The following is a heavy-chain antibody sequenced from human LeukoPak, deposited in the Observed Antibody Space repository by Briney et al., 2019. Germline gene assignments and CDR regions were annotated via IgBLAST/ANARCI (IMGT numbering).Heavy chain of an antibody. CDR1: GFTVSSNY. CDR2: IYSGGST. J-gene: IGHJ6*02. Sequence: GGSLRLSCAASGFTVSSNYMSWVRQAPGKGLEWVSVIYSGGSTYYADSVKGRFTISRDNSKNTLYLQMNSLRAEDTAVYYCARSGRAYYYCGMDVWGQGTTVTVSS. CDR3: ARSGRAYYYCGMDV. V-gene: IGHV3-66*01.